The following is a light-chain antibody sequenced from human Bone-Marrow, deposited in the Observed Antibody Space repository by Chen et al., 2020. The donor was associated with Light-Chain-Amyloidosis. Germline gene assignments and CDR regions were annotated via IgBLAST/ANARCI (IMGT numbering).Light chain of an antibody. J-gene: IGKJ4*01. V-gene: IGKV3-20*01. CDR2: GSS. Sequence: EIVLTQSPGTLSLSPGEGANLSCRAKQTIISNYLTWYQQKFCQAPRLLIYGSSSRATGIPDRVTGGGAGTDFTLTINSLEPEDFAMYYCQQYGTSPLTFGGGNKVEIK. CDR1: QTIISNY. CDR3: QQYGTSPLT.